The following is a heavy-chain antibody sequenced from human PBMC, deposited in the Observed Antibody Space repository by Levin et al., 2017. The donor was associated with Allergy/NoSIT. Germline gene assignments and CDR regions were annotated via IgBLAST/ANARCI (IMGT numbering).Heavy chain of an antibody. CDR2: INTDGRGDVASP. Sequence: PGGSLRLSCAASGFTFSDYWMHWVRQAQGEGLVWVSRINTDGRGDVASPSYADSAKGRFTISRDNAKNTVYLQMNNLRAEDTAVYYCARDPHGLRDSRGHAPHDTFDLWGQGTVVTVSS. J-gene: IGHJ3*01. CDR3: ARDPHGLRDSRGHAPHDTFDL. V-gene: IGHV3-74*01. D-gene: IGHD3-22*01. CDR1: GFTFSDYW.